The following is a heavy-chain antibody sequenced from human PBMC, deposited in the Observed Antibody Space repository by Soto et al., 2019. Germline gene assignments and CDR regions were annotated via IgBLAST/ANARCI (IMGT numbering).Heavy chain of an antibody. CDR1: GGTFSTYA. D-gene: IGHD1-1*01. Sequence: QVQLVQSGAELKKPGSSVKVSCKCSGGTFSTYAVSWVRQSPGHGLEWMGGIVPFFGTTNYAQKFQGGPTITADESTGTAYRDLKHRTAADTAVYFGARAAHTRTNWNDLGNWFDPWGQGTLVNVSS. V-gene: IGHV1-69*01. CDR3: ARAAHTRTNWNDLGNWFDP. J-gene: IGHJ5*02. CDR2: IVPFFGTT.